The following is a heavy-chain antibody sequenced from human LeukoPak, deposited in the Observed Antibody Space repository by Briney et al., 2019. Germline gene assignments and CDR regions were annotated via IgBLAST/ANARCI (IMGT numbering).Heavy chain of an antibody. CDR1: GGSISSSSYY. V-gene: IGHV4-39*07. D-gene: IGHD6-19*01. J-gene: IGHJ4*02. CDR2: IYYSGST. Sequence: SETLSLTCTVSGGSISSSSYYWGWIRQPPGKGLEWIGSIYYSGSTYYNPSLKSRVTISVDTSKNQFSLKLSSVTAADTAVYYCARVGGVAVLRGDYFDYWGQGTLVTVSS. CDR3: ARVGGVAVLRGDYFDY.